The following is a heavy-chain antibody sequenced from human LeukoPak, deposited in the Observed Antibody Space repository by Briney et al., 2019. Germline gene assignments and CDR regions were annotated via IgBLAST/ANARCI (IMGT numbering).Heavy chain of an antibody. J-gene: IGHJ4*02. CDR3: ARDSGSYYYDSGQKLDY. D-gene: IGHD3-22*01. CDR2: IKQDGSEK. Sequence: GGSLRLSCAASGFTFSSYWMSWVRQAPGKGLEWVANIKQDGSEKYYVDSVKGRFTISRDNAKNSLYLQMNSLRAEDTAVYYCARDSGSYYYDSGQKLDYWGQGTLVTVSS. CDR1: GFTFSSYW. V-gene: IGHV3-7*01.